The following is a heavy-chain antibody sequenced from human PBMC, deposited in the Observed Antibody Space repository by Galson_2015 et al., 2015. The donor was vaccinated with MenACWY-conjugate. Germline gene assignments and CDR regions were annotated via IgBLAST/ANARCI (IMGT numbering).Heavy chain of an antibody. D-gene: IGHD2-8*02. Sequence: SETPSLTCTASGAPITSSDYYGGWIRQPPGKGLEWIGTVFYNGTTYYNPSLKSRVTISVDTSKNQISLNLSSATAADTAVYYCARESSYCAGGTCGYFWGQGTLVTVSS. CDR2: VFYNGTT. CDR3: ARESSYCAGGTCGYF. J-gene: IGHJ4*02. V-gene: IGHV4-39*07. CDR1: GAPITSSDYY.